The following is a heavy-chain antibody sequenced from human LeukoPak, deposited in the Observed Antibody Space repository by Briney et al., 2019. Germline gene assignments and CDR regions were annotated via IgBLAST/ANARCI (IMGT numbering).Heavy chain of an antibody. J-gene: IGHJ4*02. D-gene: IGHD2-15*01. CDR2: ISGSGGST. V-gene: IGHV3-23*01. Sequence: GGSLRLSCAASGFTFSNYAMSWVRQAPGKGLEWVSVISGSGGSTYYADSVKGRFTISRDNSKNTPFLQMNSLRAEDTAVYYCAKGILSVNDYWGQGTLVTVSS. CDR1: GFTFSNYA. CDR3: AKGILSVNDY.